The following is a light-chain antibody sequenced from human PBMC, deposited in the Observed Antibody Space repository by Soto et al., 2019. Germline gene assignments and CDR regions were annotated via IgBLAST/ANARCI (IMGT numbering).Light chain of an antibody. CDR2: EVS. J-gene: IGLJ1*01. CDR1: ISDVGGYNY. CDR3: SSYTSSSTLYG. V-gene: IGLV2-14*01. Sequence: QSFLSLTASGSGTPGQSITIYCTGTISDVGGYNYVSWYQQHPGRVPKLMIVEVSSRPAGFAYPFAGSKSGNTPSLIISGLQAEDDAYYYCSSYTSSSTLYGSGSATQVAVL.